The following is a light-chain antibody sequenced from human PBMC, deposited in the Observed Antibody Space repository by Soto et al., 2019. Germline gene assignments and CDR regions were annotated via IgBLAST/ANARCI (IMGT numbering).Light chain of an antibody. Sequence: EIVLTQSPGILSLSPGERATLSCRASQSVSNDFLAWYQQKPGQAPRLLIYGASTRATDVPDRFSGSGSGADFTLTTSRLEPEDFAVYYCQQYGSSPPRTFGQGTQVDIK. CDR3: QQYGSSPPRT. V-gene: IGKV3-20*01. J-gene: IGKJ1*01. CDR2: GAS. CDR1: QSVSNDF.